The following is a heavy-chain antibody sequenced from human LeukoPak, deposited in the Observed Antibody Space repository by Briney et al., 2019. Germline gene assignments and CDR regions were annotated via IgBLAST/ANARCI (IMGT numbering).Heavy chain of an antibody. CDR1: GGSISSYY. CDR2: ISYSGST. Sequence: SETLSLTCTVSGGSISSYYWSWIRQPPGKGLEWIACISYSGSTKYNPSLKSRVTISVDKSKNQFSLKLSSVTAADTAVYYCAGSTCSGGSCYSGDYFDYWGQGTLVTVSS. J-gene: IGHJ4*02. CDR3: AGSTCSGGSCYSGDYFDY. D-gene: IGHD2-15*01. V-gene: IGHV4-59*12.